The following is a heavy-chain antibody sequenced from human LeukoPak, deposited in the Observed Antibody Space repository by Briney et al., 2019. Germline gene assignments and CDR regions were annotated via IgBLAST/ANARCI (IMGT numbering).Heavy chain of an antibody. Sequence: GRSLRLSCAASGFTFSSYAMHWVRQAPGKGLEWVAVISYDGSNQYYADSVKGRFTISRDNSKNTLYLQMNSLRAEDTAVYYCARDYDYGNYFDYWGQGTLVTVSS. J-gene: IGHJ4*02. CDR1: GFTFSSYA. CDR2: ISYDGSNQ. D-gene: IGHD4-17*01. V-gene: IGHV3-30-3*01. CDR3: ARDYDYGNYFDY.